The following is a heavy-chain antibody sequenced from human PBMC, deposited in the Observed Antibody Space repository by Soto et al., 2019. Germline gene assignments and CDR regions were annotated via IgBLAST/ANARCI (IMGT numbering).Heavy chain of an antibody. Sequence: GGSLRLSCAASGYTFSNYAMHWVRQAPGKGLEWVAVISYDGSNKYYADSVKGRFTISRDNSKNTLYLQMNSLRAEDTAVYYCARDPLAVERPYWGQGTLVTVSS. V-gene: IGHV3-30-3*01. CDR1: GYTFSNYA. D-gene: IGHD6-19*01. CDR3: ARDPLAVERPY. CDR2: ISYDGSNK. J-gene: IGHJ4*02.